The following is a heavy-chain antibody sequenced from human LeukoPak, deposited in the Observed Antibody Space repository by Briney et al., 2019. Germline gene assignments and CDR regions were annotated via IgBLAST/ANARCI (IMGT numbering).Heavy chain of an antibody. Sequence: PGGSLRLSCAASGFTFSSYAMSWVRQAPGKGLEWVSAISGSGGSTYYADSVKGRFTISRDNSKNTLYLQMNSLRAEDTAVYYCATGGILLWFGENWGQGTLVTVSS. CDR3: ATGGILLWFGEN. D-gene: IGHD3-10*01. J-gene: IGHJ4*02. V-gene: IGHV3-23*01. CDR2: ISGSGGST. CDR1: GFTFSSYA.